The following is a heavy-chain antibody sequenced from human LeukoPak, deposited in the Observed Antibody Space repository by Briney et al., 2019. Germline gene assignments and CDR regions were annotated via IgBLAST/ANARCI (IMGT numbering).Heavy chain of an antibody. CDR1: TFTFSSYS. V-gene: IGHV3-21*01. CDR2: ISSSSSYI. D-gene: IGHD2-2*01. CDR3: ARGGCTSTSCYLFDP. J-gene: IGHJ5*02. Sequence: GGSLRLFCAASTFTFSSYSMNWVRQAPGKGLEWVSSISSSSSYIYYSDSVKGRFTISRDNAKNSLYLQMNSLRAEDTAVYYCARGGCTSTSCYLFDPWGQGTLVTVSS.